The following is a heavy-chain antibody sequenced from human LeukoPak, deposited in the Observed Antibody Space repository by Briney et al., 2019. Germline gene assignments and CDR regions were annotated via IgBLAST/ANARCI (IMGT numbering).Heavy chain of an antibody. D-gene: IGHD3-16*01. CDR3: ARGGGGGNPFDY. CDR2: IYSGGDT. CDR1: GFTLSTNY. Sequence: GGSLRLSCAVSGFTLSTNYMTWVRQAPGKGLEWVSVIYSGGDTYYADSMKGRFTVSRDNSKKTLYLQMNSLRAEDTAVYYCARGGGGGNPFDYWGQGTLVTVSS. V-gene: IGHV3-53*01. J-gene: IGHJ4*02.